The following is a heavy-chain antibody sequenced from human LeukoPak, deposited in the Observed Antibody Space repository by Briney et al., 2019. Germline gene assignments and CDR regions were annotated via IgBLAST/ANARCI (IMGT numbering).Heavy chain of an antibody. CDR2: MYYRGST. J-gene: IGHJ4*02. Sequence: NPSETLSLTCTVSGGSISTSNYYWGWIRQTPGKALEWIGNMYYRGSTYYNPSLNSRVSMSLDTSKNQFSLRLSSVTAADTAVYFCVRSETIWYYFDYWGQGRLVTVSS. CDR1: GGSISTSNYY. D-gene: IGHD1-7*01. CDR3: VRSETIWYYFDY. V-gene: IGHV4-39*07.